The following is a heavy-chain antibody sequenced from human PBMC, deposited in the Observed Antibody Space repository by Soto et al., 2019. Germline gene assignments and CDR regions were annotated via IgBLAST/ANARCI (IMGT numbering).Heavy chain of an antibody. Sequence: GGSLRLSCAASGFTFSSYGMHWVRQAPGKGLEWVAVISYDGSNKYYADSVKGRFTISRDNSKNTLYLQMNSLRAEDTAVYYCAKDQWERSRKYYYGMDVWGQGTTVTVSS. V-gene: IGHV3-30*18. CDR1: GFTFSSYG. CDR2: ISYDGSNK. D-gene: IGHD1-26*01. CDR3: AKDQWERSRKYYYGMDV. J-gene: IGHJ6*02.